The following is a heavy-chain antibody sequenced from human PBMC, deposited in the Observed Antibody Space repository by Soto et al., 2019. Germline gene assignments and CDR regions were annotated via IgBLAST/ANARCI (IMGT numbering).Heavy chain of an antibody. Sequence: QAQLMQSGAEVKKPGSSVKVSCTASGGTFSGYAINWVRQAPGQGLEWMGGIIPLLGITDYGQKFQGRITIAADESTGTAYMDLRGLRSEDTAVYYCARDPRSITGTTSSEDFQHWGQCTLVSVSS. CDR2: IIPLLGIT. J-gene: IGHJ1*01. CDR3: ARDPRSITGTTSSEDFQH. CDR1: GGTFSGYA. V-gene: IGHV1-69*01. D-gene: IGHD1-20*01.